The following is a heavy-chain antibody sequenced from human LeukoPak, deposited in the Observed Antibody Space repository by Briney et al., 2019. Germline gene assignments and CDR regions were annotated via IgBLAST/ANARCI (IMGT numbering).Heavy chain of an antibody. J-gene: IGHJ4*02. D-gene: IGHD4-17*01. V-gene: IGHV1-2*02. CDR2: MDPDGGGT. CDR3: ARVSGRSGPSEY. CDR1: GYTFTGYY. Sequence: ASVKVSCKSSGYTFTGYYMHLVRQAPGQGLDWMGWMDPDGGGTNYAQMFQGRVTMTRDTSINTAYMELSSLRSDDTAIYYCARVSGRSGPSEYWGQGTLVTVSS.